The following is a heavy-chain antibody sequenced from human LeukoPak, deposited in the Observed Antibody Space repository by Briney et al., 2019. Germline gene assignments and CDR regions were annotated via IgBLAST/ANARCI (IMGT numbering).Heavy chain of an antibody. Sequence: ASVKVSCKASGYTFTGYYMHWVRQAPGQGLEWMGRINPNSGGTNYAQKFQGRVTMTRDTSISTAYMELSSLRSEDTAVYYCARDEYCGGDCYSVVWGQGTLVTVSS. D-gene: IGHD2-21*02. CDR2: INPNSGGT. CDR1: GYTFTGYY. V-gene: IGHV1-2*06. J-gene: IGHJ4*02. CDR3: ARDEYCGGDCYSVV.